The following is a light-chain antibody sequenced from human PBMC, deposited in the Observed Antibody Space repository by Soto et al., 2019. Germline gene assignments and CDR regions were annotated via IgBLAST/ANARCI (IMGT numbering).Light chain of an antibody. CDR2: EVS. Sequence: QSALTQPASVSGSPGQSITISCTGTSSDVGSYDLVSWYQHHPGKAPKVMIYEVSKRPSGLSNRFSASKSGNTASLTISGLPAEDEADYYCSSYAGSTTYVVFGGGTKLTVL. J-gene: IGLJ2*01. V-gene: IGLV2-23*02. CDR3: SSYAGSTTYVV. CDR1: SSDVGSYDL.